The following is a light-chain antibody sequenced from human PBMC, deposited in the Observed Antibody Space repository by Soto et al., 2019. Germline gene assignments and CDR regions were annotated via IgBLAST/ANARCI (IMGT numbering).Light chain of an antibody. J-gene: IGLJ1*01. Sequence: QSVLTQPPSASGSPGQSVTISCTGTNSDVGAYNYVSWYQQYPGKAPKVIIYEVSKRPSGVPDRFSGSKSGNTASLTVSGLQAEHEADYYCSSYAGSKNFSVFGTGTKLTVL. CDR3: SSYAGSKNFSV. CDR2: EVS. V-gene: IGLV2-8*01. CDR1: NSDVGAYNY.